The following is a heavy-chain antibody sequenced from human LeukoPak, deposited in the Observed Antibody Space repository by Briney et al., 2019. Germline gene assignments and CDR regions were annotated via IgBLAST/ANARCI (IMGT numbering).Heavy chain of an antibody. CDR1: GFTFSSYG. CDR3: AKDQGYYGSGSYYEFNWFDP. J-gene: IGHJ5*02. V-gene: IGHV3-30*18. CDR2: ISREGNDK. D-gene: IGHD3-10*01. Sequence: GGSLRLSCAASGFTFSSYGMHWVRQAPGRGLEWMTVISREGNDKYYADSVKGRFSISRDNSRNTLYLQMNSLRTEDTAVYYCAKDQGYYGSGSYYEFNWFDPWGQGTLVTVSS.